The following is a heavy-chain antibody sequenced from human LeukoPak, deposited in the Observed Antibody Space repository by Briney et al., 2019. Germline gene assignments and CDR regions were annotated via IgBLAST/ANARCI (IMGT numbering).Heavy chain of an antibody. CDR1: GFTFSSYS. V-gene: IGHV3-21*01. CDR3: ARRPDSGSYYVDY. CDR2: ISSSSSYI. J-gene: IGHJ4*02. Sequence: KAGGSLRLSCAASGFTFSSYSMNWVRQAPGKGLEWVSSISSSSSYIYYADSVKGRFTISRDNSKNTLFLQMGSLRAEDMAVYFCARRPDSGSYYVDYWGQGTLVTVSS. D-gene: IGHD1-26*01.